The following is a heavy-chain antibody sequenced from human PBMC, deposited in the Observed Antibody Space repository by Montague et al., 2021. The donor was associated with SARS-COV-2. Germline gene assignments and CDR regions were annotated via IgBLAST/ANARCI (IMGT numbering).Heavy chain of an antibody. Sequence: SLRLSCAASGFTFSSYALHWVRQAPGKGLEWVADISHEGSYKYYSDSVKGRFTISRDNSKNTLYLDMNSLRAGDTALYYCARDLESTGYFDPYYYHGMDVWGQGILVTVSS. D-gene: IGHD3-9*01. CDR1: GFTFSSYA. V-gene: IGHV3-30*04. J-gene: IGHJ6*02. CDR3: ARDLESTGYFDPYYYHGMDV. CDR2: ISHEGSYK.